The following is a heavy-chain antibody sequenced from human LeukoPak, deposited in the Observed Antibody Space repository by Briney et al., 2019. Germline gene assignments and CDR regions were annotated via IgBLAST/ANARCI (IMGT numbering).Heavy chain of an antibody. D-gene: IGHD2-21*02. V-gene: IGHV4-59*08. Sequence: SETLSLTCTVSGGSISSYYWSWIRQPPGKGLEWIGYIYYSGSTNYNPSLKSRVTISVDTSKNQFSLKLSSVTATDTAVYYCARQATAILGDFDYWGQGTLVTVSS. CDR2: IYYSGST. J-gene: IGHJ4*02. CDR3: ARQATAILGDFDY. CDR1: GGSISSYY.